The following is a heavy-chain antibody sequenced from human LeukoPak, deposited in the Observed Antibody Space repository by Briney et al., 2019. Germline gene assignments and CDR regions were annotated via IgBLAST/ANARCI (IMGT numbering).Heavy chain of an antibody. Sequence: GASVKVSCKASGYTFTSYGISWVRQALGQGLEWMGWISAYNGNTNYAQKLQGRVTMTTDTSTSTAYMELRSLRSDDTAVYYCARDSPIAASNAFDIWGQGTMVTVSS. CDR1: GYTFTSYG. V-gene: IGHV1-18*01. J-gene: IGHJ3*02. CDR3: ARDSPIAASNAFDI. CDR2: ISAYNGNT. D-gene: IGHD6-25*01.